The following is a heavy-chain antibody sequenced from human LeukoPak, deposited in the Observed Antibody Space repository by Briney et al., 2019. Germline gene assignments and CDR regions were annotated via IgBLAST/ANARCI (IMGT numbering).Heavy chain of an antibody. CDR1: GGSISSGNW. J-gene: IGHJ4*02. D-gene: IGHD2-8*01. CDR3: GRNGAYCIDY. V-gene: IGHV4-4*02. CDR2: IYRDGNT. Sequence: SETLSLACVVSGGSISSGNWWSWVRQSPEKGLEWIGEIYRDGNTNYNPSLKSRATISVDTSNNQFSLKLTSVTAADTAMYYCGRNGAYCIDYWGQGTLVTVSS.